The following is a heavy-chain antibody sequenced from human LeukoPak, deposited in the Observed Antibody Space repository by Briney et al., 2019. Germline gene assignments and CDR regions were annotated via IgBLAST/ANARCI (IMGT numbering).Heavy chain of an antibody. D-gene: IGHD2-2*01. CDR3: TPGAYCSSTSCYPGVTY. CDR2: IRSKANSYAT. V-gene: IGHV3-73*01. CDR1: GFTFSGSA. J-gene: IGHJ4*02. Sequence: PGGSLRLSCAASGFTFSGSAMHWVRQASGKGLEWVGRIRSKANSYATAYAASVKGRFTTSRDDSKNTAYLQMNSLKTEDTAVYYCTPGAYCSSTSCYPGVTYWGQGTLVTVSS.